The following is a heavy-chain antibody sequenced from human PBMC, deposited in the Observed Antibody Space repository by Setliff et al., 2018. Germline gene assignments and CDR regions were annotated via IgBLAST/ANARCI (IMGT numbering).Heavy chain of an antibody. CDR2: INPNRDDT. CDR1: GYTFTDSF. V-gene: IGHV1-2*02. D-gene: IGHD1-26*01. J-gene: IGHJ4*02. CDR3: ARDGSAFFYQN. Sequence: ASVKVSCKASGYTFTDSFIHWVRQAPGQGFEWLGWINPNRDDTKYTQKFQHRILMAKDTSLNTVYVELSSLRSDDTATYYCARDGSAFFYQNWGQGSLVTVSS.